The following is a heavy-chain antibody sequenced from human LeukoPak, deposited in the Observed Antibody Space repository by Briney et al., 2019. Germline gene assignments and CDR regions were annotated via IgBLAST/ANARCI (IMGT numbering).Heavy chain of an antibody. J-gene: IGHJ5*02. CDR1: GFTFSSYW. CDR2: IKQDGSEK. V-gene: IGHV3-7*01. Sequence: GGSLRLSCAASGFTFSSYWMSWVRQAPGKGLEWVANIKQDGSEKYYVDSVKGRFTISRDNAKNSLYLRMNSLRDEDTAVYYCAGLDQQLSGGWFDPWGQGTLVTVSS. D-gene: IGHD3-10*02. CDR3: AGLDQQLSGGWFDP.